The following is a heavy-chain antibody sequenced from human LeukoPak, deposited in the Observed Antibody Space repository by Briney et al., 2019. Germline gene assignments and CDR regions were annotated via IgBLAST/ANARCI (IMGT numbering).Heavy chain of an antibody. Sequence: GASVKVSCKASGGTFSSNTISWVRQAPGQGLECMGGIIPIFGTANYAQKFQGRVTITADESTSTAYMELSSLRSEDTAVYYCARQGRGEYWFDPWGQGTLVTVSS. D-gene: IGHD3-10*01. V-gene: IGHV1-69*13. CDR1: GGTFSSNT. CDR2: IIPIFGTA. J-gene: IGHJ5*02. CDR3: ARQGRGEYWFDP.